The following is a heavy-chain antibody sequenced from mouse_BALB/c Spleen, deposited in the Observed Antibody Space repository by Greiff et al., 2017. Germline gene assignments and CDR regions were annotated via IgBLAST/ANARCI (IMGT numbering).Heavy chain of an antibody. CDR2: ISYDGSN. J-gene: IGHJ1*01. CDR1: GYSITSGYY. Sequence: EVKLVESGPGLVKPSQSLSLTCSVTGYSITSGYYWNWIRQFPGNKLEWMGYISYDGSNNYNPSLKNRISITRDTSKNQFFLKLNSVTTEDTATYYCARRFPKSWYFDVWGAGTTVTVSS. V-gene: IGHV3-6*02. CDR3: ARRFPKSWYFDV.